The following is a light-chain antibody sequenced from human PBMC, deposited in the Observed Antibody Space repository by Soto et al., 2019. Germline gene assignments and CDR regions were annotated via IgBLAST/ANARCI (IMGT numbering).Light chain of an antibody. V-gene: IGKV3D-15*01. CDR2: GAS. CDR1: QNINFN. J-gene: IGKJ4*01. Sequence: ETLMTQSLATLSASPGERVTLSCRASQNINFNLAWYQQKPGQAPRVLIYGASSRASGIPDRFSGSGSGTDFTLTISRLEHDDFAFYYCQHYHNWPPLTFGGGTRVEIK. CDR3: QHYHNWPPLT.